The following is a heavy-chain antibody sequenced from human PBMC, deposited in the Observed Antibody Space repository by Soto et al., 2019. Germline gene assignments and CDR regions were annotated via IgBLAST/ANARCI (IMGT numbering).Heavy chain of an antibody. J-gene: IGHJ4*02. D-gene: IGHD6-13*01. Sequence: ASVKVSCKASGYTFTGYQMHWVRQAPGQGLEWMGWINPNSGGTNYAQKLQGRVTMTRDTSISTAYMELSRLSSDDTAVYYCARDAGYRSSWYTDYWGQGALVTVSS. V-gene: IGHV1-2*02. CDR2: INPNSGGT. CDR1: GYTFTGYQ. CDR3: ARDAGYRSSWYTDY.